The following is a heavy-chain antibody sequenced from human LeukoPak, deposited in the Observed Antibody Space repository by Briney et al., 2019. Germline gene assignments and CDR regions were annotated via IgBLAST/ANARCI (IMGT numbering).Heavy chain of an antibody. J-gene: IGHJ5*02. CDR3: ARDRAEIVVVPAAIGWFDP. V-gene: IGHV1-69*13. CDR1: GYTFTSYA. CDR2: IIPIFGTA. D-gene: IGHD2-2*02. Sequence: ASVKVSCKASGYTFTSYAMNWVRQAPGQGLEWMGGIIPIFGTANYAQKFQGRVTITADESTSTAYMELSSLRSEDTAVYYCARDRAEIVVVPAAIGWFDPWGQGTLVTVSS.